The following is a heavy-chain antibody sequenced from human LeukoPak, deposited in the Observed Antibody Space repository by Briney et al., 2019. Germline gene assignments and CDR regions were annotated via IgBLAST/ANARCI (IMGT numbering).Heavy chain of an antibody. CDR3: ARLGKLNLVQGVFWYCDL. D-gene: IGHD3-10*01. Sequence: PSETLSLICTVSGGSVTSDSWNWLRQTPGKGLVWIGYIYNTGSSNYNHALKNRVTMSLDKSKNQLSLKLTAVTAADTDVYYCARLGKLNLVQGVFWYCDLWGRGTLVTVSS. J-gene: IGHJ2*01. CDR2: IYNTGSS. CDR1: GGSVTSDS. V-gene: IGHV4-4*08.